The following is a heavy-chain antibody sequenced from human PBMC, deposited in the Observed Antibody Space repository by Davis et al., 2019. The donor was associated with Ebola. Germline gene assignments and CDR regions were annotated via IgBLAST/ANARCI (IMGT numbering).Heavy chain of an antibody. V-gene: IGHV7-4-1*02. Sequence: AASVKVSCKASGYTFTNYAMNWVRQAPGQGLEWMGWINTNTGNPTYAQGFTGRFVFSLDTSVSTAYLQISSLKAEDTAVYYCASGGGNSLWAYYYYGMDVWGKGTTVTVSS. CDR3: ASGGGNSLWAYYYYGMDV. CDR1: GYTFTNYA. CDR2: INTNTGNP. D-gene: IGHD4-23*01. J-gene: IGHJ6*04.